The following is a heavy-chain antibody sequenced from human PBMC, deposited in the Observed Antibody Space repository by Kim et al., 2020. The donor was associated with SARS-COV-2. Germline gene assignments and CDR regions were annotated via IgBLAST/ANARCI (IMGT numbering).Heavy chain of an antibody. Sequence: DPVTGRFTISRDNSKTTLYLQMNSRRAEDTAVYYCARVYFINWFDPWGQGTLVTVSA. D-gene: IGHD1-26*01. CDR3: ARVYFINWFDP. V-gene: IGHV3-66*01. J-gene: IGHJ5*02.